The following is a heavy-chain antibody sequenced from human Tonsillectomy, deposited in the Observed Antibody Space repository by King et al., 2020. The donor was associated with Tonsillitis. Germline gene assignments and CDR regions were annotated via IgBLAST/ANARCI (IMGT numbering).Heavy chain of an antibody. CDR1: GFTFSSYA. V-gene: IGHV3-64*01. J-gene: IGHJ6*03. CDR2: ISSNGGNT. CDR3: ARGTQTRYGGDFYYYYMDV. Sequence: VQLVESGGGLVQPGGSLRLSCAASGFTFSSYAMHWVRQAPGKGLKYISTISSNGGNTYYANSVKGRFTVSRDNSKNTLYLQMGSLRAEDMAVYYCARGTQTRYGGDFYYYYMDVWGKGTTVTVSS. D-gene: IGHD4-23*01.